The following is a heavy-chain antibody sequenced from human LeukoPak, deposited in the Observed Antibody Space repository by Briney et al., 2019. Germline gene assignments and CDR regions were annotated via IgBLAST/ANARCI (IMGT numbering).Heavy chain of an antibody. Sequence: SVKVSCKASGGTFSSYAISWVRQAPGQGLEWMGGIIPIFGTANYAQKFQGRVTITADESTSTAYMELSSLRSEDTAFYYCARNFGGGDRSGPFYWGQGTLVTVSS. CDR1: GGTFSSYA. CDR3: ARNFGGGDRSGPFY. CDR2: IIPIFGTA. V-gene: IGHV1-69*13. D-gene: IGHD3-22*01. J-gene: IGHJ4*02.